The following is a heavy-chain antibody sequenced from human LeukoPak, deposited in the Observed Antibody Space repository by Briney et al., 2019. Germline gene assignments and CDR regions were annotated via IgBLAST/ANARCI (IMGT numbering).Heavy chain of an antibody. CDR3: AKLMGYNYDYGMDV. Sequence: GGSLRLSCAASGFTFRSYAMSWVRQAPGKGLEWVSTISGGGGRTYYTDSVKGRFTISRDNSRNTLYLQMDSLRAEDTALYYCAKLMGYNYDYGMDVWGQGTTVTVSS. J-gene: IGHJ6*02. CDR1: GFTFRSYA. V-gene: IGHV3-23*01. CDR2: ISGGGGRT. D-gene: IGHD2-8*01.